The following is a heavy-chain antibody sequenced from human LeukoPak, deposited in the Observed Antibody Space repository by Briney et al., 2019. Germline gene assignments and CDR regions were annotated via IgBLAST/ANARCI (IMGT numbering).Heavy chain of an antibody. D-gene: IGHD5-18*01. V-gene: IGHV1-2*02. CDR1: GQTFNYYF. CDR3: ARAVDTDFAFDI. CDR2: VNPNSGST. J-gene: IGHJ3*02. Sequence: AAVTVTSKSSGQTFNYYFMHWVRQAPGPGLERMGWVNPNSGSTKHAQRFQGRVTMTRDTYIRPVYMEVSRRRSDDSAVYYCARAVDTDFAFDIWGQGTMVTVSS.